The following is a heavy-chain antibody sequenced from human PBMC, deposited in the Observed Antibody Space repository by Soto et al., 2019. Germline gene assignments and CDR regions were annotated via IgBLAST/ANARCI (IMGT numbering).Heavy chain of an antibody. V-gene: IGHV3-53*01. Sequence: GGSLRLSCAASGFTVSSTYMTWVRQAPGKGLEWVSVIYGGLTTSYADSVKGRFTISRDNSKNTVFLQMTSLESDDTAVYYCARDPLSSFAMDVWGQGTTVTVSS. D-gene: IGHD3-10*02. CDR3: ARDPLSSFAMDV. CDR2: IYGGLTT. J-gene: IGHJ6*02. CDR1: GFTVSSTY.